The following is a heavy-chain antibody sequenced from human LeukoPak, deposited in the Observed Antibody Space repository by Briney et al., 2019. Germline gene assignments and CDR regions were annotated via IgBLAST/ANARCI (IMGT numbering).Heavy chain of an antibody. CDR2: IKSKTDGGTI. Sequence: GGSLRLSCAASGFTFSDYYMSWIRQAPGKGLEWVGRIKSKTDGGTIDYATPVKGRFTISRDDSKNTLYLQMNSLKTEDTAVYYCTTEVPWDIWDQGTMVTVSS. CDR3: TTEVPWDI. V-gene: IGHV3-15*01. CDR1: GFTFSDYY. D-gene: IGHD1-1*01. J-gene: IGHJ3*02.